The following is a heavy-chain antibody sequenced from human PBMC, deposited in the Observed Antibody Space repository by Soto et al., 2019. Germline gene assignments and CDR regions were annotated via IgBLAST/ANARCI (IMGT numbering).Heavy chain of an antibody. CDR1: GYSFSTYD. CDR2: ISPKNGNT. CDR3: ATSYDSGFDP. V-gene: IGHV1-18*04. Sequence: GPVKVSCKASGYSFSTYDISWLRQAPVQGPEWMGRISPKNGNTNYAQNFQDRVTMTADTSSSTAYMELRGLRSDDTAKYYCATSYDSGFDPWGQGTLVTVSS. D-gene: IGHD3-3*01. J-gene: IGHJ5*02.